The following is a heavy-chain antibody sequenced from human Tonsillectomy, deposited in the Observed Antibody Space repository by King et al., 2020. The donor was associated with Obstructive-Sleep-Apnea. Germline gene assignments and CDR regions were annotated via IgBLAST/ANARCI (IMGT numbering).Heavy chain of an antibody. CDR1: GFTFSSYA. Sequence: VQLVESGGGLVQPGGSLRLSCAASGFTFSSYAMSWVRQAPGKGLEWVSAISGSGGSTYYADSVKGRFTISRDNSKNTLYLQMNSRRAEDTAVYYCAKAARYCSSISCYADGFDYWGQGTLVTVSS. J-gene: IGHJ4*02. CDR3: AKAARYCSSISCYADGFDY. CDR2: ISGSGGST. V-gene: IGHV3-23*04. D-gene: IGHD2-2*01.